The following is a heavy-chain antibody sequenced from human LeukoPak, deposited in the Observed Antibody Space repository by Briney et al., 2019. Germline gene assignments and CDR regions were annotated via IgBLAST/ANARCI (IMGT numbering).Heavy chain of an antibody. CDR2: IYYSGST. Sequence: PSETLSLTCTVSGGSISSSSYWWGWIRQPPGKGLEWIANIYYSGSTHYNPSLKSRVTISIEKSKNQFSLKLSSVTAADTAVYYCARTYYDFWNGFEGGYFDYWGQGTLVTVSS. V-gene: IGHV4-39*01. CDR1: GGSISSSSYW. J-gene: IGHJ4*02. CDR3: ARTYYDFWNGFEGGYFDY. D-gene: IGHD3-3*01.